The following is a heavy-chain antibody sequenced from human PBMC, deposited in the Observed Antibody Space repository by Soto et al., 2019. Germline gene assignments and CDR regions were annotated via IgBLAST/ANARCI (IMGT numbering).Heavy chain of an antibody. D-gene: IGHD2-15*01. Sequence: QVQLQESGPGLVKPSGTLSLTCAVSGVSISSTNWWGWVRQPPGKGREWIGEIYHSGSAVYNPSLQRRVTSSVDKSKREYSVKLSSVTAADTAVYYCEKDLLDRLRAAIDVWGQGAMVTVSS. V-gene: IGHV4-4*02. J-gene: IGHJ3*01. CDR2: IYHSGSA. CDR3: EKDLLDRLRAAIDV. CDR1: GVSISSTNW.